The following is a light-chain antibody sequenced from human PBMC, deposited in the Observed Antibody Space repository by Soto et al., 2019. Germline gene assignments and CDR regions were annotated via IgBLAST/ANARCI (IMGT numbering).Light chain of an antibody. J-gene: IGKJ3*01. CDR3: QQSYSTPPFT. Sequence: DIQMTQSPSSLSASVGDRVTITCRASQSISSYLNWYQQKPGKAPKLLIYAASSLQSGVPSRFSGSGSGTDFTLPISSLQSEDFATYYCQQSYSTPPFTFGPGTKVDIK. V-gene: IGKV1-39*01. CDR1: QSISSY. CDR2: AAS.